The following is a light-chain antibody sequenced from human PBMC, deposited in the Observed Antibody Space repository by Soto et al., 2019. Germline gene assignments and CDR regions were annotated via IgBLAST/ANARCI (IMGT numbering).Light chain of an antibody. CDR1: QSVSRA. CDR3: QQRTDWPPLT. Sequence: DIVLTQSPATLSVSPGESATLSCRASQSVSRALAWYQHVPGQPPRLLIYDSTTRATGVPARFSGSGSGTKFTLTITSLQSEDFAVYYCQQRTDWPPLTFGGGTNVEVE. CDR2: DST. V-gene: IGKV3-15*01. J-gene: IGKJ4*01.